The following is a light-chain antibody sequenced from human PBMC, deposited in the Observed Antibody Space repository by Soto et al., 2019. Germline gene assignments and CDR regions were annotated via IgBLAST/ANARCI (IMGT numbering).Light chain of an antibody. Sequence: ESVMAESPATLSLSPGERSTLSCIAFQNIHTNLACYQQNPGHAPRLLFYGASTGATGLPATFSGSGSGTEFTLTINSLQAEDCAVYYCQQYYNWPRTFGPRTRLE. CDR2: GAS. J-gene: IGKJ5*01. CDR3: QQYYNWPRT. V-gene: IGKV3-15*01. CDR1: QNIHTN.